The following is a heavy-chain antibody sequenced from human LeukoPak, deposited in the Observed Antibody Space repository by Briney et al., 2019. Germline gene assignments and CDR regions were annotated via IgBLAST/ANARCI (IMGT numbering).Heavy chain of an antibody. CDR2: INHSGST. CDR3: ARRERITMTRGVHYMDV. D-gene: IGHD3-10*01. CDR1: GGSFSGYY. V-gene: IGHV4-34*01. J-gene: IGHJ6*03. Sequence: PSETLSLTCAVYGGSFSGYYWSWIRQPPGKGLEWIGEINHSGSTNYNPSLKSRVTILVDTSKNQFSLKLSSVTAADTAVYYCARRERITMTRGVHYMDVWGKGTTVTISS.